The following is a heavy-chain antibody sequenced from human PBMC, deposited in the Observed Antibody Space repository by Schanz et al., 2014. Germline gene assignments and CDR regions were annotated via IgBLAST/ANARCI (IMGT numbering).Heavy chain of an antibody. J-gene: IGHJ4*02. CDR3: AKAYSSGWYDLDY. CDR1: GGSISSSGYY. CDR2: IYNRGST. V-gene: IGHV4-39*01. Sequence: QLQLQESGPGLVKPSETLSLTCTVSGGSISSSGYYWGWIRQPPGKGLEWVGNIYNRGSTYYNPSPKNRVPISADASKNRLPLKLPSVTAADTAVYYCAKAYSSGWYDLDYWGQGTLVTVSS. D-gene: IGHD6-19*01.